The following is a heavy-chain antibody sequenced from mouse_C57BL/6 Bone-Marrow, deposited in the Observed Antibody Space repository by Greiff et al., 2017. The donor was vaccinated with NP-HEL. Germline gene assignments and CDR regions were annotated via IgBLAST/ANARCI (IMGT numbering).Heavy chain of an antibody. V-gene: IGHV1-55*01. Sequence: VQLQQPGAELVKPGASVKMSCKASGYTFTSYWITWVKQRPGQGLEWIGDIYPGSGSTNYNEKFKSKATLTVDTSSSTAYMQLSSLTSEDSAVYYGAREGIYYDYGWVAYWGRGTLVTVSA. CDR2: IYPGSGST. CDR1: GYTFTSYW. D-gene: IGHD2-4*01. J-gene: IGHJ3*01. CDR3: AREGIYYDYGWVAY.